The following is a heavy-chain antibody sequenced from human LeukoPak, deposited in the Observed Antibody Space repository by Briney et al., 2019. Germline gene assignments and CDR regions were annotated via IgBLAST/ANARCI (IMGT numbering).Heavy chain of an antibody. V-gene: IGHV3-23*01. Sequence: GGSLRLSCAASGFAFTNYAMTWVRQAPGEGLEWVSTISGTGGSTYYAPSLKGRLTVSRDNSKNTLYLRLSSLRAGDTAVYYCAKVSDSSGYYPSDRWGQGTLVIVSS. CDR3: AKVSDSSGYYPSDR. D-gene: IGHD3-22*01. CDR1: GFAFTNYA. CDR2: ISGTGGST. J-gene: IGHJ5*02.